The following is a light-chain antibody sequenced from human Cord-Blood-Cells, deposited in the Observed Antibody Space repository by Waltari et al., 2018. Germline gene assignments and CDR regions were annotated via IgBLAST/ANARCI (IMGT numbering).Light chain of an antibody. Sequence: DIQMTQSPSTLSASVGDRVTITCRASQSISSWLAWYQQKPGKAPKPLIYDASSLESGVPSRFSGSGSVTEFPLTISSLQPDDFATYYCQQYNSYSTWTFGQGTKVEIK. J-gene: IGKJ1*01. V-gene: IGKV1-5*01. CDR3: QQYNSYSTWT. CDR1: QSISSW. CDR2: DAS.